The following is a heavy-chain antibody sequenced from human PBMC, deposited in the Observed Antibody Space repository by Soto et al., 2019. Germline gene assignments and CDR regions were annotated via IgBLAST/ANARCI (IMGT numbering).Heavy chain of an antibody. D-gene: IGHD3-22*01. CDR2: IYYSGST. V-gene: IGHV4-39*01. CDR1: GGSISSSSYY. Sequence: LSLTCTVSGGSISSSSYYWGWIRQPPGKGLEWIGSIYYSGSTYYNPSLKSRVTISVDTSKNQFSLKLSSVTAADTAVYYCARPGIVETMXXAFDICGKGTMVTVSS. J-gene: IGHJ3*02. CDR3: ARPGIVETMXXAFDI.